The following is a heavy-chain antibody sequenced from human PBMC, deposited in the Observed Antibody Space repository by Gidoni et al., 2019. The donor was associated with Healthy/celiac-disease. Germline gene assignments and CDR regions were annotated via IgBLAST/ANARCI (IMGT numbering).Heavy chain of an antibody. CDR3: ARESPVAGSVFLEENWFDP. V-gene: IGHV3-48*04. CDR2: ISSSSSTI. Sequence: GFTFSSYSMNWVRQAPGKGLEWVSYISSSSSTIYYADSVKGRFTISRDNAKNSLYLQMNSLRAEDTAVYYCARESPVAGSVFLEENWFDPWGQGTLVTVSS. CDR1: GFTFSSYS. D-gene: IGHD6-19*01. J-gene: IGHJ5*02.